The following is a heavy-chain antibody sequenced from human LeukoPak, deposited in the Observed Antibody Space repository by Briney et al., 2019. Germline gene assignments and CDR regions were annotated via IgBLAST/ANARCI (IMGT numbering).Heavy chain of an antibody. Sequence: GASVKVSCKASGYTFTGYYIHWVRQAPGHGLEWMGWINSNSGATNYAQKFQGRVTMTRDTSISTAYMELTRLASDDTAVYYCARDGSLAYWGQGTLVTVSS. J-gene: IGHJ4*02. CDR2: INSNSGAT. V-gene: IGHV1-2*02. CDR1: GYTFTGYY. D-gene: IGHD5-12*01. CDR3: ARDGSLAY.